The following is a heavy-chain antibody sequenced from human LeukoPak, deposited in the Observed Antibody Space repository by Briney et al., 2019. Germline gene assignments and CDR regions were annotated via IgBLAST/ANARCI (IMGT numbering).Heavy chain of an antibody. Sequence: GASVKVSCKASGYTFTSYHINWVRQATGQGLEWMGWMNPNNGDSGYAQKFQGRVTITRDTSISTAYMELRSLGSEDTAVYFCARTTSFTASGYDYWGQGTLVTVSS. D-gene: IGHD6-25*01. J-gene: IGHJ4*02. CDR1: GYTFTSYH. CDR2: MNPNNGDS. CDR3: ARTTSFTASGYDY. V-gene: IGHV1-8*03.